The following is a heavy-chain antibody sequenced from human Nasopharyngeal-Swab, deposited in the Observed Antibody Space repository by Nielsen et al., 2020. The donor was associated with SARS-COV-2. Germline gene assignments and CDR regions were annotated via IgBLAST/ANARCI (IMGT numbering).Heavy chain of an antibody. Sequence: GVLKISCAASGFTFSSYSMNWVRQAPGKGLEWVSSISSSSYIYYADSVEGRFTISRDNAKNSLYLQMNSLGAEDTAVYYCASGPRGSYLQFDNWGQGTLVTVSS. CDR1: GFTFSSYS. CDR2: ISSSSYI. CDR3: ASGPRGSYLQFDN. D-gene: IGHD1-26*01. V-gene: IGHV3-21*01. J-gene: IGHJ4*02.